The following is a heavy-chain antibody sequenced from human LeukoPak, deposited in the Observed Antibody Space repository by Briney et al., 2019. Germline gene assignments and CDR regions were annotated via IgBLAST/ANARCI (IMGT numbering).Heavy chain of an antibody. CDR1: GYSISSGYY. CDR2: IYHSGST. Sequence: PSETLSLTCAVSGYSISSGYYWGWIRQPPGKGLEWIGSIYHSGSTYYNPSLKSRVTISVDTSKNQFPLKLSSVTAADTAVYYCARIRSTSCYFPRCNWFDPWGQGTLVTVSS. CDR3: ARIRSTSCYFPRCNWFDP. V-gene: IGHV4-38-2*01. J-gene: IGHJ5*02. D-gene: IGHD2-2*01.